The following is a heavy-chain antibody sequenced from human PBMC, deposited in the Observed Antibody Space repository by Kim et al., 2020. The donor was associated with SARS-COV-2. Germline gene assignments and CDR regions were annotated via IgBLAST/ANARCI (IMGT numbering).Heavy chain of an antibody. Sequence: YADPGKGRFTISRDNSKNTLYLQMNSLRAEDTAVYYCAKDAAAGTPPADYWGQGTLVTVSS. D-gene: IGHD1-7*01. V-gene: IGHV3-23*01. CDR3: AKDAAAGTPPADY. J-gene: IGHJ4*02.